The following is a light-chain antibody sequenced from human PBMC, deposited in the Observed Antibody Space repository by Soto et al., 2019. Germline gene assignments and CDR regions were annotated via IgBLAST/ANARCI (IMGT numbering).Light chain of an antibody. CDR3: KSYDSSLGGYV. CDR2: GNS. J-gene: IGLJ1*01. CDR1: SSNIGAGYD. Sequence: QSVLTQPPSVSGAPGQRVTISCTGSSSNIGAGYDVHWYQHLPGTAPKLLIYGNSNRPSGVPDRFSGSKSGTSASLAITALHAEDEAPYPCKSYDSSLGGYVFGTGTKGTVL. V-gene: IGLV1-40*01.